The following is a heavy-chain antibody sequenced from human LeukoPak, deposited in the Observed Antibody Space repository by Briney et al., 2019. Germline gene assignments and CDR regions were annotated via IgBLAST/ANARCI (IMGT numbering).Heavy chain of an antibody. V-gene: IGHV4-34*01. J-gene: IGHJ4*02. CDR2: INHSGST. D-gene: IGHD3-10*01. CDR1: GGSFSGYY. CDR3: SRGLFSGSYLDY. Sequence: SETLSLTCAVYGGSFSGYYWSWIRQPPGKGLEWIGEINHSGSTNYNPSLKSRVTISVDTSKSQFSLQLSSVTAADTAVYYCSRGLFSGSYLDYWGQGTLVTVSS.